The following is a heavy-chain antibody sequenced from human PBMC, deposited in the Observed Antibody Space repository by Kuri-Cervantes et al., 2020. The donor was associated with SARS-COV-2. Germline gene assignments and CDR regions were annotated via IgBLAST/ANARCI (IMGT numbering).Heavy chain of an antibody. CDR2: ITPILGIA. CDR1: GGTFSSYT. CDR3: ARASSGYDLDIDD. V-gene: IGHV1-69*02. J-gene: IGHJ4*02. Sequence: SVKVSCKASGGTFSSYTISWVRQAPGQGLEWMGRITPILGIANYAQKLQGRVTITADNSTSTAYMELSSLRSEDTAVYYCARASSGYDLDIDDWGQGTLVTVSS. D-gene: IGHD5-12*01.